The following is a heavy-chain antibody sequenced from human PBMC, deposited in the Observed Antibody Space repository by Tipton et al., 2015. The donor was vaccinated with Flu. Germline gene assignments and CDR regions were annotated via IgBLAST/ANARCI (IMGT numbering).Heavy chain of an antibody. CDR3: ARDLWNDRRAYYYYGVDV. Sequence: TLSLTCTVSGESISDYYWSWIRQSPGKGLEYIGDIYYTGSTTYNPSLKSRVTISVDSSKSEFSLTLASLTAADTAVYYCARDLWNDRRAYYYYGVDVWGQGTTVTVSS. J-gene: IGHJ6*02. CDR1: GESISDYY. V-gene: IGHV4-59*12. D-gene: IGHD1-1*01. CDR2: IYYTGST.